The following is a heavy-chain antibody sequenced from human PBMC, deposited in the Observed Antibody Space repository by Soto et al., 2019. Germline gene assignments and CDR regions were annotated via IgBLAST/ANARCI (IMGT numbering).Heavy chain of an antibody. J-gene: IGHJ6*02. Sequence: SVKVSCKASGGTFSSYAISWVRQAPGQGLEWMGGIIPIFGTANYAQKFQGRVTITADESTGTAYMELSSLRSEDTAVYYCARDRSSSWYGPHYYYYGMDVWGQGTTVTVSS. CDR2: IIPIFGTA. D-gene: IGHD6-13*01. CDR1: GGTFSSYA. V-gene: IGHV1-69*13. CDR3: ARDRSSSWYGPHYYYYGMDV.